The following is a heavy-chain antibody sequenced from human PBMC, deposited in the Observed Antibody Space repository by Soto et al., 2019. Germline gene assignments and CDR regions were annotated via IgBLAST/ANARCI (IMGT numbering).Heavy chain of an antibody. D-gene: IGHD6-13*01. CDR2: IYHSGST. J-gene: IGHJ6*02. Sequence: SETLSLTCAVSGYSISSGYYWGWIRQPPGKGLEWIGSIYHSGSTYYNPSLKSRVTISVDTSKNQFSLKLSSVPAADTAVYYCARVEPGIAAAGYYYYGMDVWGQGTTVTVSS. V-gene: IGHV4-38-2*01. CDR3: ARVEPGIAAAGYYYYGMDV. CDR1: GYSISSGYY.